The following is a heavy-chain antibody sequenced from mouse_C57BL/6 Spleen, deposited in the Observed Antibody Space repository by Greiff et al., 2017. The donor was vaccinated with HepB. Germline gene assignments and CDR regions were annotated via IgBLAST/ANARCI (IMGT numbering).Heavy chain of an antibody. CDR3: ARNRGSYDWYFDV. D-gene: IGHD1-1*02. Sequence: VQLQQSGPELVKPGASVKISCKASGYTFTDYYMNWVKQSHGKSLEWIGDINPNNGGTSYNQKFKGKATLTVDKSSSTAYMELRSLTSEDSAVYYCARNRGSYDWYFDVWGTGTTVTVSS. J-gene: IGHJ1*03. CDR2: INPNNGGT. V-gene: IGHV1-26*01. CDR1: GYTFTDYY.